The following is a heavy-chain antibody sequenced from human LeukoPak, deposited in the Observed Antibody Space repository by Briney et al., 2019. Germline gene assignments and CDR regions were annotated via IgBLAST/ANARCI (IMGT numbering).Heavy chain of an antibody. V-gene: IGHV3-64*01. D-gene: IGHD3-3*01. Sequence: GGPLTLSCAASGFLFSSYAMHWVRHAPGKGLEYVSGISSNGGSKDYANSVKGIFTISRDNSNNTLYLQMCSLRPEDVAVYYCARDSRPSDFGSGYYTSFDYWGQGILVTVSS. CDR3: ARDSRPSDFGSGYYTSFDY. J-gene: IGHJ4*02. CDR1: GFLFSSYA. CDR2: ISSNGGSK.